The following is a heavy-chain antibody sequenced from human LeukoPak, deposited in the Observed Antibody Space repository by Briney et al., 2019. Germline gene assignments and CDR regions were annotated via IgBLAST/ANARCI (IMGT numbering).Heavy chain of an antibody. D-gene: IGHD3-10*01. CDR1: GFTFSSYA. CDR2: VLYDGSNK. CDR3: AKDSIRMVRGLFDY. J-gene: IGHJ4*02. V-gene: IGHV3-30*04. Sequence: GGSLRLSCAASGFTFSSYAMHWVRQAPGKGLEWVAVVLYDGSNKYYADSVKGRFTISRDNSKNTLYLQMNSLRAEDTAVYYCAKDSIRMVRGLFDYWGQGTLVTVSS.